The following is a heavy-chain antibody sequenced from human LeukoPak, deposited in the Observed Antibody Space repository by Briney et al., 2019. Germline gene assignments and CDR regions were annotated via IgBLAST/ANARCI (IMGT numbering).Heavy chain of an antibody. V-gene: IGHV1-46*01. Sequence: GASVKVSCKASGYTFTSYYMHWVRQAPGQGLEWMGIINPSGGSTSYAQKFQGRVTMTRDTSTSTVYMELSSLRSEDTAVYYCARDSGQYQLLYWFDPWGQGTLVTVSS. D-gene: IGHD2-2*01. CDR1: GYTFTSYY. CDR3: ARDSGQYQLLYWFDP. J-gene: IGHJ5*02. CDR2: INPSGGST.